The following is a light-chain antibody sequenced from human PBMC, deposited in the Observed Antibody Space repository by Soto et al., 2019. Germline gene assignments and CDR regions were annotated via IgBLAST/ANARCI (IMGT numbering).Light chain of an antibody. CDR1: SSNIGSNT. CDR3: AAWDDSLNAWV. Sequence: QSVLTQPPSASGTPGQRVTISCSGSSSNIGSNTVNWYQQLPGTAPKLLIYSNNQRPSGVPDRFSGSKSGTSASLAISGLQSEDEADYYSAAWDDSLNAWVFGGGTQLTVL. J-gene: IGLJ3*02. V-gene: IGLV1-44*01. CDR2: SNN.